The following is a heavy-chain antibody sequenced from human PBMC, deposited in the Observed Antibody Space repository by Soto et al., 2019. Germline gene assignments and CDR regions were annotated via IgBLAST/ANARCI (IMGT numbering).Heavy chain of an antibody. V-gene: IGHV4-39*01. CDR2: IHYSGTT. Sequence: SETLSLTCTVSGDSISSSISYWGWIRQPPGKGLEWIGNIHYSGTTYYNPSLKSRLTISVDTSKNQFSLRLSSVTAADTAVYYCAMIVLAPAALGTIDYWGQGTLVTVSS. CDR3: AMIVLAPAALGTIDY. J-gene: IGHJ4*02. CDR1: GDSISSSISY. D-gene: IGHD2-2*01.